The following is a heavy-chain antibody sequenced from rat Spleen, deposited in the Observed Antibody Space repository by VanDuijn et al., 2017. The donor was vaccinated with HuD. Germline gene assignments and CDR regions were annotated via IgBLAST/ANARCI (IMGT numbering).Heavy chain of an antibody. CDR2: ISYDGSNT. CDR1: GFTFSNYD. J-gene: IGHJ2*01. CDR3: TREDY. V-gene: IGHV5-7*01. Sequence: EVQLVESGGGLVQPGRSIKLSCATSGFTFSNYDMAWVRQAPKKGLEWVATISYDGSNTDYRNSVKGRFTISRDNAKSTLYLQMNSLRSEDTATYYCTREDYWGQGVMVTVSS.